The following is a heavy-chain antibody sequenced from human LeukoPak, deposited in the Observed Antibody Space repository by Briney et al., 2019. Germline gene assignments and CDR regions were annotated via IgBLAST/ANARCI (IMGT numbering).Heavy chain of an antibody. CDR2: INHSGST. J-gene: IGHJ4*02. CDR3: ASLRYCSGGSCYAHDY. V-gene: IGHV4-34*01. CDR1: GGSFSGYY. Sequence: SETLSLTCAVYGGSFSGYYWSWIRQPPGKGLEWIGEINHSGSTNYNPSLKSRVTMSVDTSKNQFSLKLSSVTAADTAVYYCASLRYCSGGSCYAHDYWGQGTLVTVSS. D-gene: IGHD2-15*01.